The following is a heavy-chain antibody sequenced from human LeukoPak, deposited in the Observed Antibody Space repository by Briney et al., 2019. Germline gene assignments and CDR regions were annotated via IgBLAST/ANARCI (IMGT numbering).Heavy chain of an antibody. V-gene: IGHV3-30*01. CDR3: ARPSEHFSWFDP. J-gene: IGHJ5*02. D-gene: IGHD3-3*02. Sequence: GGSLRLSCAASGFTFSSYAMHWVRQAPGKGLEWVAVISYDGSNKYYADSVKGRFTISRDNSKNTLYLQMNSLRAEDTAVYYCARPSEHFSWFDPWGQGALVTVSS. CDR1: GFTFSSYA. CDR2: ISYDGSNK.